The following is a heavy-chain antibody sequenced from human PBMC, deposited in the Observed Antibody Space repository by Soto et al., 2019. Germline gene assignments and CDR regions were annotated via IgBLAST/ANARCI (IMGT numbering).Heavy chain of an antibody. D-gene: IGHD3-16*02. CDR3: AKALGELSPESYDH. CDR1: GFTFSSYG. Sequence: QVQLVESGGGGVQPGRSLRLSCAASGFTFSSYGMHWVRQAPGKGLEWVAIISYDGSNQYYADSVKGRFTISRDNSKNTLDLQMDSLRTEDTAVYYCAKALGELSPESYDHWGQGVLVTVSS. J-gene: IGHJ4*02. CDR2: ISYDGSNQ. V-gene: IGHV3-30*18.